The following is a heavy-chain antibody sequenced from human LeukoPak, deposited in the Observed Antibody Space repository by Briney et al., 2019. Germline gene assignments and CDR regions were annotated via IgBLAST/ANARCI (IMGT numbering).Heavy chain of an antibody. J-gene: IGHJ3*02. V-gene: IGHV3-30*18. Sequence: PGRSLRLSCAASGFTFSSYGMHWVRQAPGKGLEWVAVISYDGRNKYYADSVKGRFTISRDNSKNTLYLQMNSLRAEDTAVYYCAKEGHHGAFDIWGQGTMVTVSS. CDR1: GFTFSSYG. CDR3: AKEGHHGAFDI. CDR2: ISYDGRNK. D-gene: IGHD1-14*01.